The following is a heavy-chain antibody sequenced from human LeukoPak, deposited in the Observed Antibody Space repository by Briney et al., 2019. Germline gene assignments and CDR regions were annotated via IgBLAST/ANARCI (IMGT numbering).Heavy chain of an antibody. CDR1: GGSISSYY. D-gene: IGHD6-13*01. Sequence: TLSLTCTVSGGSISSYYWSWIRQPPGKGLEWIGYIYYSGSTNYNPSLTSRVTISVDTSKNQFSLKLSSVTAADTAVYYCARDSGYSSSDAFDIWGQGTMVTVSS. CDR2: IYYSGST. CDR3: ARDSGYSSSDAFDI. J-gene: IGHJ3*02. V-gene: IGHV4-59*01.